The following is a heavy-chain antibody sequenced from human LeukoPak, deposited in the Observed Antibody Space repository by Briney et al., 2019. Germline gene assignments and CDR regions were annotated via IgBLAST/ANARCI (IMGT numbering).Heavy chain of an antibody. Sequence: PSATLSLTCTVSSGSISTSYWTWIRQPPGKGLEWIGFSHYSGSTNYNPSLKSRVTISLDTSTNRFSLKLNSLTTADTAVYYCARAPRGESDAASGFYGVDVWGQGTTVTVSS. CDR3: ARAPRGESDAASGFYGVDV. CDR1: SGSISTSY. CDR2: SHYSGST. D-gene: IGHD3-22*01. V-gene: IGHV4-59*01. J-gene: IGHJ6*02.